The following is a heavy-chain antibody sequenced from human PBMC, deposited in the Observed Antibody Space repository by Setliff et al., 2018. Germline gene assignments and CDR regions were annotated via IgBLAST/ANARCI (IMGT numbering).Heavy chain of an antibody. CDR3: AREDYYDSSGYYYDGGIDY. D-gene: IGHD3-22*01. J-gene: IGHJ4*02. CDR2: ISSSGSTI. V-gene: IGHV3-11*04. CDR1: GFSVSDYY. Sequence: GGSLRLSCAASGFSVSDYYMSWIRQAPGKGLEWVSYISSSGSTIYYADSVKGRFTISRDNAKNSLYLQMNSLRAEDTAVYYCAREDYYDSSGYYYDGGIDYWGQGTLVTVS.